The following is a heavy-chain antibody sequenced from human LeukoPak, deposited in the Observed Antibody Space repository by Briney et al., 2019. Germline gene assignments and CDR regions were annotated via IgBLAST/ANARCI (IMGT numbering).Heavy chain of an antibody. CDR3: ARDTPCSGGSCYLVPWFDP. D-gene: IGHD2-15*01. Sequence: SETLSLTCIVSGGSVSGYYWSWIRQPPGKGLEWIGHIYDSGSTNYNPSLKSRVTMSVDTSKNQFSLKLSSVTAADTAVYYCARDTPCSGGSCYLVPWFDPWGQGTLVTVSS. CDR2: IYDSGST. J-gene: IGHJ5*02. CDR1: GGSVSGYY. V-gene: IGHV4-59*02.